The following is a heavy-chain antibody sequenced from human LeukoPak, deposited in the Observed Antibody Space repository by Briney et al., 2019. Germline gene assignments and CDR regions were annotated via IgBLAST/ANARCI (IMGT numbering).Heavy chain of an antibody. J-gene: IGHJ5*02. Sequence: SETLSLTCTVSGGSISSSSYYGGWIRQPPGKGLEGMGSIYYSGSTYYNPSLKSRVTISVDTSKNQFSLKLSSVTAADSAVYYCAREGYSGYDWGKWFDPWGQGTLVTVSS. CDR3: AREGYSGYDWGKWFDP. V-gene: IGHV4-39*07. CDR2: IYYSGST. D-gene: IGHD5-12*01. CDR1: GGSISSSSYY.